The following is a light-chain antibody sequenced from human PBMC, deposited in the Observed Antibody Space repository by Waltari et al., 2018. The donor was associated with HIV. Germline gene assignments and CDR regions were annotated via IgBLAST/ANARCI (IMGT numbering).Light chain of an antibody. CDR2: DVS. V-gene: IGLV2-11*01. CDR3: CSYAGSYTLV. Sequence: QSALTQPRSVSGSPGQSVTISCTGTSSDVGGYNYVSWYQHHPGKAPKLMIYDVSKRPAGVPDRFSGSKSGNTASLTISGLQAEDEADYDCCSYAGSYTLVFGGGTTLTVL. J-gene: IGLJ2*01. CDR1: SSDVGGYNY.